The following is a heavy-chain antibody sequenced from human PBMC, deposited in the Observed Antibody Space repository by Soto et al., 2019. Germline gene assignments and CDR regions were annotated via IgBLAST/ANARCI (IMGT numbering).Heavy chain of an antibody. CDR3: AICIQLSLRRINNGYSG. V-gene: IGHV1-69*12. Sequence: QVQLVQSGAEVKKPESSVKVSCKAPGGTFSTYAISWVRQAPGQGLEWMGGIIPMFGTANYAQRFQDRVTITADESTTTVYMELSSLSSEDTAVYFFAICIQLSLRRINNGYSGWGQGTLVTVSS. J-gene: IGHJ4*02. D-gene: IGHD5-18*01. CDR1: GGTFSTYA. CDR2: IIPMFGTA.